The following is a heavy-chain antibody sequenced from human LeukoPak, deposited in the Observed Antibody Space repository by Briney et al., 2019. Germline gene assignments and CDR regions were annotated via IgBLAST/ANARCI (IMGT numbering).Heavy chain of an antibody. D-gene: IGHD3-3*01. V-gene: IGHV4-59*01. CDR3: ASWGGYYRYFDY. Sequence: SETLSLTCTVSGGSISSYYWSWIRQPPGKGLEWIGYIYYSGSTNYNPSLKSRVTISVDTSKNQLSLKLSSVTAADTAVYYCASWGGYYRYFDYWGQGTLVTVSS. J-gene: IGHJ4*02. CDR2: IYYSGST. CDR1: GGSISSYY.